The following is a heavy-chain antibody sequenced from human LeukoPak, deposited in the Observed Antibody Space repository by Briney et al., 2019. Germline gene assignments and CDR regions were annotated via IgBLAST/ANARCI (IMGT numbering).Heavy chain of an antibody. CDR2: IYTSGST. CDR3: ARDRVVVPAANAFDI. V-gene: IGHV4-61*02. Sequence: SETLSLTCTVSVGSISSGSYYWSWIRQPAGEGLEWIGRIYTSGSTNYNPSLKSRVTISVDTSKNQFSLKLSSVTAADTAVYYCARDRVVVPAANAFDIWGQGTMVTVSS. J-gene: IGHJ3*02. CDR1: VGSISSGSYY. D-gene: IGHD2-2*01.